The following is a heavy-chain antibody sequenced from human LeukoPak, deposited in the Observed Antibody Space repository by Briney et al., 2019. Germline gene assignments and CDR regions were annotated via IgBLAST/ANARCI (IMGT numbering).Heavy chain of an antibody. J-gene: IGHJ4*02. CDR1: GGSIRSYY. CDR2: IYTSGST. V-gene: IGHV4-4*07. CDR3: ARGSVATIPNHFDY. D-gene: IGHD5-12*01. Sequence: SETLSLTCTVSGGSIRSYYWSWIRQPAGKGMERIGRIYTSGSTNYNPSLKSRVTMSVDTSKNQFSLKLSSVTAADTAVYYCARGSVATIPNHFDYWGQGTLVTVSS.